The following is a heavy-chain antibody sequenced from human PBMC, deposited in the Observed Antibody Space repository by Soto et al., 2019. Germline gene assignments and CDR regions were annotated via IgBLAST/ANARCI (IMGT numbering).Heavy chain of an antibody. D-gene: IGHD3-10*01. CDR2: IYYSGST. CDR1: GGSISSSSYY. V-gene: IGHV4-39*01. Sequence: SETLSLTCTVSGGSISSSSYYWGWIRQPPGKGLEWIGSIYYSGSTYYNPSLKSRVTISVDTSKDQFSLKLSSVTAADTAVYYCARLPLLLWFGELLSPHWFDPWGQGTLVTVSS. J-gene: IGHJ5*02. CDR3: ARLPLLLWFGELLSPHWFDP.